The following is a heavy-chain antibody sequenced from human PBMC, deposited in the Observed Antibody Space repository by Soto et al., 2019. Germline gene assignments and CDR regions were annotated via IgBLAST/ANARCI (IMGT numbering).Heavy chain of an antibody. CDR3: ARGGGSLNF. Sequence: LVESGGGLVKPGGSLRLSCAASGFTFSESSLNWVRQAPGKGLEWVSSINARSTHIFYADSGKGRFTISRDNAKNSLFLQMDNLTAEDTAVYYCARGGGSLNFWGQGTLATVSS. J-gene: IGHJ4*02. V-gene: IGHV3-21*01. CDR2: INARSTHI. CDR1: GFTFSESS. D-gene: IGHD2-15*01.